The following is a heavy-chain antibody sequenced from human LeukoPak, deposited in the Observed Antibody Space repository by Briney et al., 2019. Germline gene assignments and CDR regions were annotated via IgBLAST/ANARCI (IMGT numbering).Heavy chain of an antibody. V-gene: IGHV4-59*05. D-gene: IGHD3/OR15-3a*01. Sequence: SETLSLTCTVSGGSISSDCWSWIRQPPGKGLEWIGSIYYSGSPYYNPSLKSRVTISVDTSKNQFSLKVISVTAADTAVYYCARWRSARTGFDYWGQGTLVTVSS. CDR1: GGSISSDC. J-gene: IGHJ4*02. CDR2: IYYSGSP. CDR3: ARWRSARTGFDY.